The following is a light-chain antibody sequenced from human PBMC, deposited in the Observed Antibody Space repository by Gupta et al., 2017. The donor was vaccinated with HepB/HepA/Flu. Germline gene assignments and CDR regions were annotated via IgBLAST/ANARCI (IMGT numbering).Light chain of an antibody. CDR2: RND. CDR1: RSNIGLNY. J-gene: IGLJ2*01. V-gene: IGLV1-47*01. Sequence: QAVLTQPPSVSGTPGQRVTISCSGSRSNIGLNYVYWYQQLPGGAPNLLIYRNDQRPSGVPERFSGSKSGTSASLAINGLRSEEEADYYCEAWDDSLTTWEVFGGGTKVTAL. CDR3: EAWDDSLTTWEV.